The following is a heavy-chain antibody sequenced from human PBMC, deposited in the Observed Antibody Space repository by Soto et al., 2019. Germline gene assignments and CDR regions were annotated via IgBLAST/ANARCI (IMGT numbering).Heavy chain of an antibody. CDR2: ITGSGETT. V-gene: IGHV3-23*01. CDR1: GFRFSGYA. J-gene: IGHJ4*02. D-gene: IGHD3-10*01. CDR3: AKDRAIHGWVGDY. Sequence: EVQLLESGGGLVQPGGSLRLSCAASGFRFSGYAMSWVRQAPGKGLEWISAITGSGETTYYANSVEGRATISRDNSQNTVYLQLNSLRAEDTAVYYCAKDRAIHGWVGDYWGQGTLVTVSS.